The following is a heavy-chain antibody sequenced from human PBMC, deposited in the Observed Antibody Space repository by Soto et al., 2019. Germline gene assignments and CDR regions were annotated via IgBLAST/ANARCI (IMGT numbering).Heavy chain of an antibody. Sequence: VQLVESGGGVVQPGRSLRLSCAASGFTFSDYAMHWVRQAPGKGLEWVAVVSHDGRNTPYADSVKGRFTISRDSSKSPVSLEMTTLRAEDTAVYYCAKGGRQWLVTSDFNYWGQGALVTVSS. V-gene: IGHV3-30*18. CDR3: AKGGRQWLVTSDFNY. D-gene: IGHD6-19*01. J-gene: IGHJ4*02. CDR1: GFTFSDYA. CDR2: VSHDGRNT.